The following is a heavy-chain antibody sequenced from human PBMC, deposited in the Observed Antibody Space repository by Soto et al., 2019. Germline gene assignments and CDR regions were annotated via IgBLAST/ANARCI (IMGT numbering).Heavy chain of an antibody. CDR2: IIPILGIA. J-gene: IGHJ4*02. CDR1: GGTFSSYT. D-gene: IGHD3-10*01. V-gene: IGHV1-69*02. CDR3: ARSGGPYGSGSYYTKAVDY. Sequence: QVQLVQSGAEVKKPGSSVKVSCKASGGTFSSYTISWVRQAPGQGLEWMGRIIPILGIANYAQKFQGRVTITAAKSTSTAYMELSSLRSEDTAVYYCARSGGPYGSGSYYTKAVDYWGQGTLVTVSS.